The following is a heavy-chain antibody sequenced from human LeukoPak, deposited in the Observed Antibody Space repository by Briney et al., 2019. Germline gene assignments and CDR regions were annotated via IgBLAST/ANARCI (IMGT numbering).Heavy chain of an antibody. CDR2: IIPIFGTA. CDR3: AIYYYYMDV. J-gene: IGHJ6*03. CDR1: GGTFSSYA. Sequence: ASMKVSCKASGGTFSSYAISWVRQAPGQGLEWMGGIIPIFGTANYAQKFQGRVTITADKSTSTAYMELSSLRSEDTAVYYCAIYYYYMDVWGKGTTVTVSS. V-gene: IGHV1-69*06.